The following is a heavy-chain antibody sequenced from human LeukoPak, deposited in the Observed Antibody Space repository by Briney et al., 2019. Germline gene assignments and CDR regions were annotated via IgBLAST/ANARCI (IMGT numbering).Heavy chain of an antibody. CDR3: AISGRGDIRYFDWLFPRYGMDV. D-gene: IGHD3-9*01. CDR1: GYTFTSYY. CDR2: INPSGGST. V-gene: IGHV1-46*01. Sequence: ASVNVSCTASGYTFTSYYMHWVRQAPGQGLEWMGIINPSGGSTSYAQKFQGRVTMTRDTSTSTVYMELSSLRSEDTAVYYCAISGRGDIRYFDWLFPRYGMDVWGQGTTVTVSS. J-gene: IGHJ6*02.